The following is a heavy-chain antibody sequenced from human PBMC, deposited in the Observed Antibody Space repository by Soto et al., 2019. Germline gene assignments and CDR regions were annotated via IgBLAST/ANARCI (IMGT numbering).Heavy chain of an antibody. V-gene: IGHV5-51*01. J-gene: IGHJ3*02. CDR1: GYSFTSYW. CDR3: ASFSDCWSRGLDI. D-gene: IGHD3-3*01. CDR2: IYPGDSDT. Sequence: PGESLKISCKGSGYSFTSYWIGWGRQIPWKGLEWMGIIYPGDSDTRYSPSFQGQVTISADQSISTAYLQWISLKASDTAMYYGASFSDCWSRGLDIWGQGKMVT.